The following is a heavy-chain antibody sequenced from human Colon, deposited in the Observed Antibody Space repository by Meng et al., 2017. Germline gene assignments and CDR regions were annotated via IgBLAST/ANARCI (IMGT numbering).Heavy chain of an antibody. CDR1: GGSVSSAAYQ. Sequence: QVQLQESGPVLVRPSETLSLMCTVSGGSVSSAAYQWVWIRQPPGKGLEWIGYAANSFDPSPNYNPSLKSRVTISLDTPKNQFSLKLTSVTAADTAVYYCARDYWGSLDYWGQGILVTVSS. CDR2: AANSFDPSP. V-gene: IGHV4-61*08. J-gene: IGHJ4*02. D-gene: IGHD7-27*01. CDR3: ARDYWGSLDY.